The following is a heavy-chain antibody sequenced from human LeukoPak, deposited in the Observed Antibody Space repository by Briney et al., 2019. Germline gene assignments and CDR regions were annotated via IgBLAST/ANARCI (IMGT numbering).Heavy chain of an antibody. V-gene: IGHV4-59*08. J-gene: IGHJ4*02. Sequence: SETLSLTCTVSVGSLSIYYWSWMRQPPGKGLEWIGYIYYSGSTNYNPSLKSRVTMSVDTSKNQFSLKLSSVTAADTAVYYCARHFAGTRGVYFDYWGQGTLVTVSS. CDR2: IYYSGST. CDR3: ARHFAGTRGVYFDY. D-gene: IGHD3-10*01. CDR1: VGSLSIYY.